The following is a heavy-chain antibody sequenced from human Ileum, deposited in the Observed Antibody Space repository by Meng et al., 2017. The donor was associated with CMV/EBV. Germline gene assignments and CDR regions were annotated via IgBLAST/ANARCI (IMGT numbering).Heavy chain of an antibody. J-gene: IGHJ5*02. CDR1: GFTFSNYG. V-gene: IGHV3-30*02. Sequence: GGSLRLSCAASGFTFSNYGMHWVRQAPGKGLEWVTFIRDNGGNIYYADSVKGRFTVSRDNSKNTLYLQMNSLRPEDTGVYYCARGLSNNWFDPWGRGTLVTVSS. CDR3: ARGLSNNWFDP. CDR2: IRDNGGNI.